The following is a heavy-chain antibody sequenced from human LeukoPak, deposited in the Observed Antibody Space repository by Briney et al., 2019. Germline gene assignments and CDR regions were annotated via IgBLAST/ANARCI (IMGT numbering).Heavy chain of an antibody. Sequence: SETLSLTCTVSGGSTSGHYWSWIRQPPGKGLEWIGYIYSSGSTNYNPSLKSRITMSLDTSKNQFSLKLSSVTAADTAVYYCARALVGASINYWGQGTLVTVSS. D-gene: IGHD1-26*01. V-gene: IGHV4-59*11. CDR1: GGSTSGHY. CDR3: ARALVGASINY. CDR2: IYSSGST. J-gene: IGHJ4*02.